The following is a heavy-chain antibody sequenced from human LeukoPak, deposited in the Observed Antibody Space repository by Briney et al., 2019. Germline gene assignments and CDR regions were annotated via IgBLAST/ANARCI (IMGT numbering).Heavy chain of an antibody. CDR1: GGTFSSYA. Sequence: SVKVSCKASGGTFSSYAISWVRQAPGQGLEWMGGIIPIFGTANYAQKFQGRVTITADKSTSTAYMELSSLRSEDTAVYYCARERKDLSGSGSSPYYYGMDVWGQGTTVTVSS. CDR3: ARERKDLSGSGSSPYYYGMDV. D-gene: IGHD3-10*01. J-gene: IGHJ6*02. V-gene: IGHV1-69*06. CDR2: IIPIFGTA.